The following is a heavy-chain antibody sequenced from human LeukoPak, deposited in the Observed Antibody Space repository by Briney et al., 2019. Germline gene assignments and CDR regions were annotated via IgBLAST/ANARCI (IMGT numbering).Heavy chain of an antibody. CDR1: GYTFTGYY. CDR3: ARTKGDYYDSSGYYNY. CDR2: INPNSGGT. V-gene: IGHV1-2*02. Sequence: ASVKVSCKASGYTFTGYYIHWVRQAPGQGLEWMGWINPNSGGTNYAQKFQGRVTMTRDTSISTAYMELSRLRSDDTAVYYCARTKGDYYDSSGYYNYWGQGTLVTVSS. J-gene: IGHJ4*02. D-gene: IGHD3-22*01.